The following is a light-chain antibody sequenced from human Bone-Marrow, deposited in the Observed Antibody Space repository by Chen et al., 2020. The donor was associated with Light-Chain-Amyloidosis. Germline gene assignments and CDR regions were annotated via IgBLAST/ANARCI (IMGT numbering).Light chain of an antibody. CDR1: QTLLDSDDGNTY. J-gene: IGKJ4*01. Sequence: IVMTQTQLSLSVTPQEPASISCRSSQTLLDSDDGNTYLDWFLQKPGQSPQLLIYMVSHRASGVPDRFSGSGSGTDFTLKISRVEAEDVGVYYCMQRIEFPFTFGGGTKVEIK. V-gene: IGKV2-40*01. CDR2: MVS. CDR3: MQRIEFPFT.